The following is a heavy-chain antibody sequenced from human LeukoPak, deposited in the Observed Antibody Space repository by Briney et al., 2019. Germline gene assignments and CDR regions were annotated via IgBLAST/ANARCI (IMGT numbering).Heavy chain of an antibody. D-gene: IGHD4-23*01. CDR1: GYTFTGYY. CDR2: INPNSGGT. Sequence: ASVKVSCKASGYTFTGYYMHWVRQAPGQGLEWMGWINPNSGGTNYAQKFQGRVTMTRDTSISTAYMELSRLRSDDTAVYYCARASDYGGNYFDYWGQGTLVTVSS. V-gene: IGHV1-2*02. CDR3: ARASDYGGNYFDY. J-gene: IGHJ4*02.